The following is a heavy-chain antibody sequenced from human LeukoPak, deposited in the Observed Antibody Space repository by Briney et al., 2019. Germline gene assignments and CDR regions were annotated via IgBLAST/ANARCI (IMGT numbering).Heavy chain of an antibody. CDR2: MYSSGNI. CDR1: GFIVSDHY. CDR3: AKDGCSSTSCYSHY. V-gene: IGHV3-69-1*01. Sequence: GGSLRLSCAASGFIVSDHYMGWVRQAPGKGLDWVSVMYSSGNIHYADSVEGRFTISRDNAKNSLYLQMNSLRAEDTAVYYCAKDGCSSTSCYSHYWGQGTLVTVSS. J-gene: IGHJ4*02. D-gene: IGHD2-2*01.